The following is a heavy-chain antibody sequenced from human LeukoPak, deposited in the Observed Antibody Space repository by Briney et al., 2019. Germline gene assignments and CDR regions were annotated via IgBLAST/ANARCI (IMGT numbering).Heavy chain of an antibody. CDR2: MNPNSGNT. V-gene: IGHV1-8*01. D-gene: IGHD3-22*01. J-gene: IGHJ3*02. Sequence: WASVKVSCKASGYTFTSYDINWVRQATGQGLEWMGWMNPNSGNTGYAQKFQGRVTMTTDTSTSTAYMELRSLRSDDTAVYYCARDLVISAGFADAFDIWGQGTMVTVSS. CDR3: ARDLVISAGFADAFDI. CDR1: GYTFTSYD.